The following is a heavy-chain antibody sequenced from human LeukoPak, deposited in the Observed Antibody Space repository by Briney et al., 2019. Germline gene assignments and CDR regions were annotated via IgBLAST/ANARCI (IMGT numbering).Heavy chain of an antibody. CDR1: GGSFSGYY. D-gene: IGHD3-22*01. J-gene: IGHJ6*03. V-gene: IGHV4-34*01. Sequence: SETLSLTCAVYGGSFSGYYWSWIRQPPGKGLEWIGEINHSGSTNYNPSLKSRVTISVDTSKNQFSLKLSSVTAADTAVYYCARGYYDSSGYSREDYYYYYMDVWGKGTTVTVSS. CDR2: INHSGST. CDR3: ARGYYDSSGYSREDYYYYYMDV.